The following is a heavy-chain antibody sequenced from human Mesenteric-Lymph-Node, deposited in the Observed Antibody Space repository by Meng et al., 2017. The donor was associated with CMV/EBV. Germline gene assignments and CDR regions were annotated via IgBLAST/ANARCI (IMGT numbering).Heavy chain of an antibody. Sequence: YGISWVRQAPGQGLEWMGWVSAYNGNTNQAQNLQGRVTMTTDTSTSTAYMELRSLRSDDTAVYYCARATPYYDLLTGHGSVYGMDVWGRGTTVTVSS. J-gene: IGHJ6*02. CDR3: ARATPYYDLLTGHGSVYGMDV. D-gene: IGHD3-9*01. CDR2: VSAYNGNT. CDR1: YG. V-gene: IGHV1-18*01.